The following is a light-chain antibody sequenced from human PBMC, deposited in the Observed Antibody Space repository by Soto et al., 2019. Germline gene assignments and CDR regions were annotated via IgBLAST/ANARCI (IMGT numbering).Light chain of an antibody. CDR1: HDMSDY. CDR3: KQYDNVPLT. V-gene: IGKV1-33*01. CDR2: DAS. Sequence: DVQMTQSPSSLSASVGDRVTITCQASHDMSDYLNWYQHKPGEAPKLLIYDASKLEAGVPSRFSGRGSGTDFTFSISSLQPEDIATYYCKQYDNVPLTFVGGNKVEIK. J-gene: IGKJ4*01.